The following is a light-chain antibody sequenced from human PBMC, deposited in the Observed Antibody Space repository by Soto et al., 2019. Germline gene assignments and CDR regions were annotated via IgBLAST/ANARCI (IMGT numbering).Light chain of an antibody. CDR1: QSVSNND. Sequence: ELVLTQSPDPLSLSPGERATVSCRASQSVSNNDLAWYQQRPGQAPRLVLYGASPRPTGIPDRFSGSGSGTEFTLTISRLEPEYFAVYYCHHYSRSPPYTFGQGTKLDIK. J-gene: IGKJ2*01. V-gene: IGKV3-20*01. CDR2: GAS. CDR3: HHYSRSPPYT.